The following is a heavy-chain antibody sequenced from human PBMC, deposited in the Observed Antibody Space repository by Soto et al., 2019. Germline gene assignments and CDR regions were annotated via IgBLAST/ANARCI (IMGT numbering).Heavy chain of an antibody. Sequence: QVQLVESGGGVVQPGRSLRLSCAASGFTFSSYAMHWVRQAPGKGLEWVAVITYDGSNKFYADSVKGRITISRDNSKNTMYLQMNSLRAEDTAVSHCARAGGLLLDYWGQGTLVTVSS. CDR1: GFTFSSYA. J-gene: IGHJ4*02. CDR2: ITYDGSNK. V-gene: IGHV3-30-3*01. D-gene: IGHD2-15*01. CDR3: ARAGGLLLDY.